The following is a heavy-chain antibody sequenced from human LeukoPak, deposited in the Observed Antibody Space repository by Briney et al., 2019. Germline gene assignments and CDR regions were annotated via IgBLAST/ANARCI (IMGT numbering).Heavy chain of an antibody. CDR1: GFTFSSYG. D-gene: IGHD6-19*01. V-gene: IGHV3-30*18. CDR3: AKDRWPYSSGGYYFDY. Sequence: GGSLRLSCAASGFTFSSYGMHWVRQAPGKGLEWVAVISHDGSNKYYADSVKGRFTISRDNSKNTLYLQMNSLRAEDTAVYYCAKDRWPYSSGGYYFDYWGQGTLVTVSS. CDR2: ISHDGSNK. J-gene: IGHJ4*02.